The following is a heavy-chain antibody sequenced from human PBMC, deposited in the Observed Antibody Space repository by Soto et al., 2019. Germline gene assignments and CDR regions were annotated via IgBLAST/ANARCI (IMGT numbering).Heavy chain of an antibody. CDR1: GFTFSSYA. CDR2: ISGSGGST. Sequence: EVQLLESGGGLVQPGGSLRLSCAASGFTFSSYAMSWVRQAPGKGLEWVSAISGSGGSTYYADSVKGRFTISRDNSKNPLYLQMNSLRAEDTAVYYCAISGYSSGWYGYFQHWGQGTLVTVSS. CDR3: AISGYSSGWYGYFQH. V-gene: IGHV3-23*01. J-gene: IGHJ1*01. D-gene: IGHD6-19*01.